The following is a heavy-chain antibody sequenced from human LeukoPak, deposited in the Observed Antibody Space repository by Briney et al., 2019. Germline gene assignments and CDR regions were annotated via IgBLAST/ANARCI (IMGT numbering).Heavy chain of an antibody. CDR3: AKGTDMDY. CDR2: LSWDGSTT. J-gene: IGHJ4*02. D-gene: IGHD3-9*01. V-gene: IGHV3-43*01. CDR1: GFTFDDYT. Sequence: GGCLRLSCAASGFTFDDYTMHWVRQAPGKGLEWVSLLSWDGSTTYFADSVKGRFTISRDNSKNSLYLQMNSLRTKDTALYYCAKGTDMDYWGQGTLVTVSS.